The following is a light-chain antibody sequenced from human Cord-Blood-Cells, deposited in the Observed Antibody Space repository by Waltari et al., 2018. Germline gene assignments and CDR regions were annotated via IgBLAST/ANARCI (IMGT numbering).Light chain of an antibody. CDR1: RRDVGCVNL. CDR3: CSYAGSSTFVV. J-gene: IGLJ2*01. V-gene: IGLV2-23*02. CDR2: EVS. Sequence: SALTQPASVSGSPGQSLTLSCTGTRRDVGCVNLVSWYQQQPGKAPNLMSSEVSKRPSGVANRCSGAKSGNTASLPISGLQAEDEADYYCCSYAGSSTFVVFGGGTKLTVL.